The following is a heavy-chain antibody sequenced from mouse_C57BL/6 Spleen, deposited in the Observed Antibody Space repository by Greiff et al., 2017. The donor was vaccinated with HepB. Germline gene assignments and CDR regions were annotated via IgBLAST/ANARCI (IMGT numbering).Heavy chain of an antibody. V-gene: IGHV5-17*01. J-gene: IGHJ4*01. D-gene: IGHD2-12*01. CDR2: ISSGSSTI. Sequence: EVQRVESGGGLVKPGGSLKLSCAASGFTFSDYGMHWVRQAPEKGLEWVAYISSGSSTIYYADTVKGRFTISIDNAKNTLFLQLTSLRSEDTAMYYCARRELLEAMDDWGQGTSVTVSS. CDR1: GFTFSDYG. CDR3: ARRELLEAMDD.